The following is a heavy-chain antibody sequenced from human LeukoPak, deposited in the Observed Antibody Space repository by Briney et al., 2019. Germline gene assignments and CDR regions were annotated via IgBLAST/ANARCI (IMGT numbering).Heavy chain of an antibody. V-gene: IGHV3-48*04. J-gene: IGHJ4*02. CDR2: ISISGGTI. CDR3: ARVGQFDS. Sequence: GGSLRLSCAASGFTFSDYTMNWVRQAPGKGLEWISYISISGGTIYYAESVKGRFTISRDNAKSSLYLQMNSLRGEDTAVYYCARVGQFDSWGQGTLVTVSS. CDR1: GFTFSDYT.